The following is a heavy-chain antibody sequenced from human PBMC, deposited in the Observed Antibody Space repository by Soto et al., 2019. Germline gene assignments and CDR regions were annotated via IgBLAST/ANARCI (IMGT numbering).Heavy chain of an antibody. D-gene: IGHD3-16*01. CDR1: GFTFGSYA. V-gene: IGHV3-23*01. CDR3: AKDQVFDLRRACDT. Sequence: EVQLLESGGGLVQPGGSLRLSCAASGFTFGSYAMGWVRQGPGKGLEWVSTISGSGAKTYYADSVKGRFTISRENSENTPYRQMNSLGGDETAVYYCAKDQVFDLRRACDTWGKGTMVTSSP. J-gene: IGHJ3*02. CDR2: ISGSGAKT.